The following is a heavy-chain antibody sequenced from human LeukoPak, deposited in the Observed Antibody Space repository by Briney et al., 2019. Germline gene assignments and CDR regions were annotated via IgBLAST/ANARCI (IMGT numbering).Heavy chain of an antibody. V-gene: IGHV3-74*03. D-gene: IGHD1-1*01. J-gene: IGHJ4*02. CDR2: LNSDGSDR. CDR1: GFTFSSHW. CDR3: AREGNWNLDY. Sequence: VGSLRPSCAASGFTFSSHWMHWVRQVPGKGLVWVSRLNSDGSDRQYADSVKGRSTISRDNAKNMLYLQMSSLRAEDTAVYYCAREGNWNLDYWGQGTVVTVSS.